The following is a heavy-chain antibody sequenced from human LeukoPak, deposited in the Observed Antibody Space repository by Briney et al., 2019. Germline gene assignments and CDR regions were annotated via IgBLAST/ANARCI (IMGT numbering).Heavy chain of an antibody. V-gene: IGHV5-51*01. CDR2: FYPGDSDT. CDR1: GYSFTSYW. J-gene: IGHJ4*02. CDR3: ARHRDRGRVGASPWSDY. D-gene: IGHD1-26*01. Sequence: GESLQISCKGAGYSFTSYWIGWVRQVTGKGLEWMGIFYPGDSDTRYSPSFQGQVTISADKSISTAYLQWSSLKASDTAMYYCARHRDRGRVGASPWSDYWGQGTLVTVSS.